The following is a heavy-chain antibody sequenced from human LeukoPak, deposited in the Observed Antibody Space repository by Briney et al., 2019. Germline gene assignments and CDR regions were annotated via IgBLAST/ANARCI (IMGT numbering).Heavy chain of an antibody. Sequence: ASVKVSCKASGGTFSSYAISWVRQAPGQGLEWMGRIIPILGIANYAQKFQGRVTITADKSTSTAYMELRSLRSDDTAVYYCARAPNDFWSGYYATFDYWGQGTLVTVSS. CDR3: ARAPNDFWSGYYATFDY. J-gene: IGHJ4*02. V-gene: IGHV1-69*04. CDR2: IIPILGIA. D-gene: IGHD3-3*01. CDR1: GGTFSSYA.